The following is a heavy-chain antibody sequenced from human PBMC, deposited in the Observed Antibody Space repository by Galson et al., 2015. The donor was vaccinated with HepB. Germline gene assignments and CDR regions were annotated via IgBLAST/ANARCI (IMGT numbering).Heavy chain of an antibody. Sequence: SLRLSCAASGFTFSSYAISWVRQAPGKGLEWVSAISGSGGSTYYADSVKGRFTISRDNSKNTLYLQMNSLRAEDTAVYYCAKGGSGSNYHTYYYYYYMDVWGKGTTVTVSS. CDR1: GFTFSSYA. J-gene: IGHJ6*03. V-gene: IGHV3-23*01. CDR3: AKGGSGSNYHTYYYYYYMDV. CDR2: ISGSGGST. D-gene: IGHD3-10*01.